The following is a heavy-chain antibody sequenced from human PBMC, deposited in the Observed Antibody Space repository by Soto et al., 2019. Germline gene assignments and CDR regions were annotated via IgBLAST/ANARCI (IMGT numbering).Heavy chain of an antibody. CDR3: ARHSGYDYVFDY. J-gene: IGHJ4*02. CDR2: INPNNGDT. Sequence: QVQLVQSGAEVKKPGASVKVSCKASGYTFTGYYIHWVRQAPGQGLEWMGWINPNNGDTNYAQKFQGRVSMTRDTSISTAYMELSSLGFDDTAVYYCARHSGYDYVFDYWGQGTLVTVSS. V-gene: IGHV1-2*02. D-gene: IGHD5-12*01. CDR1: GYTFTGYY.